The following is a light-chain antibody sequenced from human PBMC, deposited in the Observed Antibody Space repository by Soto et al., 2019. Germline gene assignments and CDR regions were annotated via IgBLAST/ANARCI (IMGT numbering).Light chain of an antibody. Sequence: QPVLTQPPSVCGTPGQRVTISCSGSSSNIRGNTVNWYHQLPGTAPKLLIYSNNQRPSGVPDRFSGSKSGTSASLAISGLQPEDESDYYCAAWDDSLNGYVFGTGTKLTVL. CDR1: SSNIRGNT. CDR3: AAWDDSLNGYV. J-gene: IGLJ1*01. CDR2: SNN. V-gene: IGLV1-44*01.